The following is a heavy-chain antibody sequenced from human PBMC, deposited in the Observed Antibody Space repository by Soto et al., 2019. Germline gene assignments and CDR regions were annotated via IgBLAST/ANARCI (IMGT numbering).Heavy chain of an antibody. CDR3: AREPVKGAFDI. Sequence: GGSLRLSCAASGFTVSSNYMSWVRQAPGKGLEWVSVIYSGGSTYYADSVKGRFTISRDNSKNTLYLQMNSLRAEDTAVYYCAREPVKGAFDIWGQGTMVTVSS. J-gene: IGHJ3*02. V-gene: IGHV3-66*01. CDR2: IYSGGST. CDR1: GFTVSSNY.